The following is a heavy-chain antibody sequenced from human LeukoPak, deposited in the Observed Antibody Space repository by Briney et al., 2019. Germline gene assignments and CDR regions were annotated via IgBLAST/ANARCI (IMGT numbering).Heavy chain of an antibody. V-gene: IGHV3-23*01. CDR2: ISGSGDTT. D-gene: IGHD6-19*01. J-gene: IGHJ4*02. Sequence: GGSLRLSCAASGFTFRNYAMSWVRQAPGKGLEWVSTISGSGDTTYYADSVKGRFTISRDNSKNTLFLQMNSLRGEDTAMYYCARVQGGGYRTADYWGQGTLVTVSS. CDR3: ARVQGGGYRTADY. CDR1: GFTFRNYA.